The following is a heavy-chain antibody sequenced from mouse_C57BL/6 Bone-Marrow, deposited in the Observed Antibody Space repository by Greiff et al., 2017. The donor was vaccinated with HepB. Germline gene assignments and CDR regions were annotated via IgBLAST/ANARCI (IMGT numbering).Heavy chain of an antibody. J-gene: IGHJ4*01. CDR2: IDPETGGT. Sequence: VQLQQSGAELVRPGASVTLSCKASGYTFTDYEMHWVKQTPVHGLEWIGAIDPETGGTDYNQKFKGKAILTADKSSSTAYMELRSLTSEDSAVYYCTNRCITTNYAMDYWGQGTSVTVSS. CDR1: GYTFTDYE. V-gene: IGHV1-15*01. D-gene: IGHD1-1*01. CDR3: TNRCITTNYAMDY.